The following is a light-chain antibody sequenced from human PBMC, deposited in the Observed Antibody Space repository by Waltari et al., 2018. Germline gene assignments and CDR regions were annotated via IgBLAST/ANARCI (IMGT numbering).Light chain of an antibody. J-gene: IGLJ3*02. CDR1: RNHVGNQG. Sequence: QAGLTQPPSVSKGLRQTATLTCTGNRNHVGNQGAAWLQQHQGHPPKLLSYRNNNRPSGISERFSASRSGNTASLTITGLQPEDEADYYCSAWDSSLSAWVFGGGTKLTVL. V-gene: IGLV10-54*04. CDR3: SAWDSSLSAWV. CDR2: RNN.